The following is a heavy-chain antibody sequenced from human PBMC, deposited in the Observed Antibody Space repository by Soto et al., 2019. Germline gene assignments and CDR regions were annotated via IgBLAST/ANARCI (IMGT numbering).Heavy chain of an antibody. V-gene: IGHV1-2*06. CDR3: GTLNQAPGGMDY. CDR1: GYTFTAFY. J-gene: IGHJ4*02. D-gene: IGHD2-8*02. Sequence: QVQLVQSGAEVKKPGASVKVSCKASGYTFTAFYIYWVRQAPGQGLEWVGRSNPKSGDTTYAQKLKGRVTITSDTTISTASMELSSLSSDDRAFYDCGTLNQAPGGMDYWGQGTLVTVSS. CDR2: SNPKSGDT.